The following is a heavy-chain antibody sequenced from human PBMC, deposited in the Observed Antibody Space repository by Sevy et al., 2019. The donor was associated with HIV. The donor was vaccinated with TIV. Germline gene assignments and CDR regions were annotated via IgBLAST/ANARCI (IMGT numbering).Heavy chain of an antibody. Sequence: QLGGSLRLSCAASGFTFSNYGMHWVRQAPGKGLEWVAVIWNDGSNKYYADSVKGRFNISRDNSKNTQYLQMNSLRVEDTAVYFCARGGDFNDRSAKGDFDYWGQGTLVTVSS. CDR2: IWNDGSNK. CDR3: ARGGDFNDRSAKGDFDY. J-gene: IGHJ4*02. CDR1: GFTFSNYG. D-gene: IGHD3-22*01. V-gene: IGHV3-33*01.